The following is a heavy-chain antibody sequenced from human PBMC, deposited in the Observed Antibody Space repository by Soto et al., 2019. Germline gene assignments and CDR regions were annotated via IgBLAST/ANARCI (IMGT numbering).Heavy chain of an antibody. CDR1: GGTFSSYA. Sequence: SVKVSCKASGGTFSSYAISWVRQAPGQGLEWMGGIIPIFGTANYAQKFQGRVTITADESTSTAYMELSSLRSEDTAVYYCAGDRRDYYDSSGYYYGAFDIWGQGTMVTVSS. V-gene: IGHV1-69*13. J-gene: IGHJ3*02. CDR2: IIPIFGTA. D-gene: IGHD3-22*01. CDR3: AGDRRDYYDSSGYYYGAFDI.